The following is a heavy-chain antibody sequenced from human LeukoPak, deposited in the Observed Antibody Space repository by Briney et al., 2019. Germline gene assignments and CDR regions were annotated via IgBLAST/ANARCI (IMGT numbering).Heavy chain of an antibody. CDR2: INHSGST. CDR1: GGSFSGYY. D-gene: IGHD3-16*02. CDR3: ARSASYYDYVWGSYRPNWFDP. Sequence: PSETLSLTCAVYGGSFSGYYWSWIRQPPGKGLEWIGVINHSGSTNYNQSLKRRVTISVDTSKNQFSLKLSSVSAADTAVYYCARSASYYDYVWGSYRPNWFDPWGQGTLVTVSS. J-gene: IGHJ5*02. V-gene: IGHV4-34*01.